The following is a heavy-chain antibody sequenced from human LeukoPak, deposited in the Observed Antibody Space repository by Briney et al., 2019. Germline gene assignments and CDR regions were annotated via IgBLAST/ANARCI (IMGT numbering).Heavy chain of an antibody. V-gene: IGHV4-61*02. Sequence: SETLSLTCTVSGGSISSGSYYWSWIRQPAGKGLEWIGRIYTSGSTNYNPSLKSRVTISVDTSKNQFSLTLSSVTAADTAVYYCARRDDFNAYWGQGTLVTVSS. CDR1: GGSISSGSYY. J-gene: IGHJ4*02. CDR2: IYTSGST. CDR3: ARRDDFNAY. D-gene: IGHD2-21*02.